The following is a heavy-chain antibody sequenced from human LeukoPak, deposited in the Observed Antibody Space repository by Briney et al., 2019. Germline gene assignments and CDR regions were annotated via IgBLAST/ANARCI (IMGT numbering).Heavy chain of an antibody. J-gene: IGHJ4*02. CDR2: IRYDGSNQ. CDR3: AKDHFGSSWPYYIDY. Sequence: GGSLRLSCAASGFTFSSYGMHWVRQAPGKGLEWVAFIRYDGSNQYSADSVKGRFTISRDISKNTLYLQMNSLRAEDTAVYYCAKDHFGSSWPYYIDYWGQGTLVTVSS. CDR1: GFTFSSYG. D-gene: IGHD6-13*01. V-gene: IGHV3-30*02.